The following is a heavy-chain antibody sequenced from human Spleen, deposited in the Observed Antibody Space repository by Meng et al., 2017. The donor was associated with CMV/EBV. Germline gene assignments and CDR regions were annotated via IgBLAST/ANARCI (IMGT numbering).Heavy chain of an antibody. J-gene: IGHJ4*02. Sequence: SITWWTRVRQGTGQGLEWSGDFDHSRSTNYTPSLKGRVTVAVAKFQNPFTLKLGSVAAADAAVYYCARIERRQILKGCGNNCSTTDYWGQGTLVTVSS. CDR2: FDHSRST. CDR1: SITW. D-gene: IGHD4-23*01. CDR3: ARIERRQILKGCGNNCSTTDY. V-gene: IGHV4-4*02.